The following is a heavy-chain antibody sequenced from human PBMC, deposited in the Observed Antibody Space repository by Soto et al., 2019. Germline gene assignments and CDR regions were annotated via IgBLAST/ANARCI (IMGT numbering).Heavy chain of an antibody. V-gene: IGHV3-30*18. CDR3: AKRPGGYCSPTSCCAKGGY. J-gene: IGHJ4*02. D-gene: IGHD2-2*01. CDR1: GFTFSSYG. CDR2: ISYDGSNK. Sequence: PGGSLRLSCAASGFTFSSYGMHWVRQAPGKGLEWVAVISYDGSNKYYADSVKGRFTISRDNSKNTLYLQMNSLRAEDTAVYYCAKRPGGYCSPTSCCAKGGYWGPGTLVTVSS.